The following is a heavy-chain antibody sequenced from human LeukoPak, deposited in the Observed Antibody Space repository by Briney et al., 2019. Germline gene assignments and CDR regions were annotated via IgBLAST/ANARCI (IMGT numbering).Heavy chain of an antibody. D-gene: IGHD2-2*01. CDR2: IWYDGSNK. J-gene: IGHJ4*02. V-gene: IGHV3-33*06. CDR3: AKDQDNVVVPAATHFDY. Sequence: PGGSLRLSCAASGFTFSSYGMHWVRQAPGKGLGWVAVIWYDGSNKYYADSVKGRFTISRDNSKNTLYLQMNSLRAEDTAVYYCAKDQDNVVVPAATHFDYWSQGTLVTVSS. CDR1: GFTFSSYG.